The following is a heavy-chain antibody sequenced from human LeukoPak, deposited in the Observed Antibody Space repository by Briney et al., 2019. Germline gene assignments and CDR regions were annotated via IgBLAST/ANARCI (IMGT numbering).Heavy chain of an antibody. CDR2: ISGSGGTT. Sequence: GGSLRLSCAASGFNFSTYAMSWVRQAPGEGLQWLSLISGSGGTTYYADSVRGRFTISRDNSKNTLYLQMNSLRAEDTAVYYCARVNRMVPGYCSGGTCPGDYWGQGTLVTVSS. D-gene: IGHD2-15*01. CDR3: ARVNRMVPGYCSGGTCPGDY. CDR1: GFNFSTYA. J-gene: IGHJ4*02. V-gene: IGHV3-23*01.